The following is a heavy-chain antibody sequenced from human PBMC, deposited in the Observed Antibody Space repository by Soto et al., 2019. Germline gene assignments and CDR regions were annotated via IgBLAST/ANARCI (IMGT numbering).Heavy chain of an antibody. CDR1: WGTSSDLG. V-gene: IGHV4-59*11. D-gene: IGHD2-15*01. CDR3: AREGMRYCSGGSCPDRGYFQH. J-gene: IGHJ1*01. Sequence: VAWGTSSDLGWSCIMQPTGKGLEWIGYIYYSGSTNYNPSLKSRVTISVDTSKNQFSLKLSSVTAADTAVYYCAREGMRYCSGGSCPDRGYFQHWGKGTLVTVSS. CDR2: IYYSGST.